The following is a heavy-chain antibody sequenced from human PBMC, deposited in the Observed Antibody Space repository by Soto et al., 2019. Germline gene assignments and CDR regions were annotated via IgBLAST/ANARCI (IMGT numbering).Heavy chain of an antibody. CDR2: ISAYNGNT. V-gene: IGHV1-18*01. Sequence: ASVKVSCKASGYTFTSYGISWVRQAPGQGLEWMGWISAYNGNTNYAQKLQGRVTMTTDTSTSTAYMELRSLRSDDTAVYYCAMDVVTRYYYYGMDVCGQRTTVTVS. CDR1: GYTFTSYG. CDR3: AMDVVTRYYYYGMDV. D-gene: IGHD2-21*02. J-gene: IGHJ6*02.